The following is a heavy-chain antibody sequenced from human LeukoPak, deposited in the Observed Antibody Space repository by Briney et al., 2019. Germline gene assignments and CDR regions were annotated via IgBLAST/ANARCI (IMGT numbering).Heavy chain of an antibody. J-gene: IGHJ4*02. Sequence: GGSLRLSCAASGFTLSSYWMSWVRQAPGKGLEWVANIKQDGSEEYYVDSVKGRYTISRDNAKNSLYLQMNSLRAEDTAAYYCARAIPYYYGSGSYFDYWGQGTLVTVSS. CDR3: ARAIPYYYGSGSYFDY. CDR1: GFTLSSYW. CDR2: IKQDGSEE. V-gene: IGHV3-7*01. D-gene: IGHD3-10*01.